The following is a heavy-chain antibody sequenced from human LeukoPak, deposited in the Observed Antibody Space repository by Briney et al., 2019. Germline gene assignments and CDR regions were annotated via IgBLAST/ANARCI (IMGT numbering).Heavy chain of an antibody. J-gene: IGHJ4*02. D-gene: IGHD1-7*01. V-gene: IGHV1-8*01. Sequence: ASVKVSCKASGYTFTSCDINWVRQATGQGLEWMGWMNPNSGNTGYAQKFQGRVTMTRNTSISTAYMELSSLRSEDTAVYYCARALWNSGGYYFDYWGQGALVTVSS. CDR3: ARALWNSGGYYFDY. CDR2: MNPNSGNT. CDR1: GYTFTSCD.